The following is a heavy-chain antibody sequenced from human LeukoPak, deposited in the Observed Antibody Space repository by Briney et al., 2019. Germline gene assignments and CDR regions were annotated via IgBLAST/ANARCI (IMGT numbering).Heavy chain of an antibody. CDR3: ARVPESGYYPRRYFDL. V-gene: IGHV1-18*01. J-gene: IGHJ2*01. Sequence: GASVKVSCKASGYTFTSYGISWVRQAPGQGLEWMGWISAYNGNTNYAQKLQGRVTMTTDTSTSTAYMELRSLRSDDTAVYYCARVPESGYYPRRYFDLWGRGTLVTVSS. CDR1: GYTFTSYG. CDR2: ISAYNGNT. D-gene: IGHD3-22*01.